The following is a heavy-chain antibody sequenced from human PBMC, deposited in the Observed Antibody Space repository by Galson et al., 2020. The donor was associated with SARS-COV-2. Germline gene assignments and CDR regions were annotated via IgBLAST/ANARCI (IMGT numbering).Heavy chain of an antibody. Sequence: GESLKISCQDSGFTYFNYWIAWVRQVPGKGLEWMGVIYVADSETRYSPAFEGHVTLSADKYIGTAYLHWSRLKASDTAIYYCARSPNNGDFDFWGQGTLVTVSS. D-gene: IGHD4-17*01. CDR3: ARSPNNGDFDF. CDR2: IYVADSET. CDR1: GFTYFNYW. V-gene: IGHV5-51*01. J-gene: IGHJ4*02.